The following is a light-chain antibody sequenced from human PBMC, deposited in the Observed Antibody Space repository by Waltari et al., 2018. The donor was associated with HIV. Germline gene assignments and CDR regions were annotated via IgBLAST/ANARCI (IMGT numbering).Light chain of an antibody. J-gene: IGLJ2*01. CDR3: QSYDSRLSGSV. CDR1: GSNIGATYD. V-gene: IGLV1-40*01. CDR2: GNS. Sequence: SVLTQPPSVSGAPGQRVTISCSESGSNIGATYDVHWYQHLPGTAPKLLIHGNSNRPSGVPDRFSGSKSGTSASLAITGLQPEDEGDYYCQSYDSRLSGSVFGGGTKLTVL.